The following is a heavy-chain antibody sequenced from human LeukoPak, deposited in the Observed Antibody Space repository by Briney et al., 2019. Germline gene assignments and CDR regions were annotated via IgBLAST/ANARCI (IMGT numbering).Heavy chain of an antibody. CDR2: IYSGGST. CDR1: GFTVSSNY. J-gene: IGHJ3*02. V-gene: IGHV3-66*01. CDR3: ARDRVGSYDI. D-gene: IGHD1-26*01. Sequence: GGSLRLSCAASGFTVSSNYMSWVRQAPGKGLEWVSVIYSGGSTYYADSVKGRFTISRDNSKNTPYLQMNSLRAEDAAVYYCARDRVGSYDIWGQGTMVTVSS.